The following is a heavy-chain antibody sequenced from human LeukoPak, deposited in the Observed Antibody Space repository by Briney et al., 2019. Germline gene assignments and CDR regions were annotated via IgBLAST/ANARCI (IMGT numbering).Heavy chain of an antibody. Sequence: SETLSLTCTVSGGSISSYYWSWIRQPPGKGLEWIGYIYYSGSTDYNPSLKSRVTISVDTSKNQFSLKLSSVTAADTAMYYCARRASTGYYGIYWFDPWGQGTLVTVSS. CDR3: ARRASTGYYGIYWFDP. D-gene: IGHD3-22*01. CDR1: GGSISSYY. CDR2: IYYSGST. J-gene: IGHJ5*02. V-gene: IGHV4-59*08.